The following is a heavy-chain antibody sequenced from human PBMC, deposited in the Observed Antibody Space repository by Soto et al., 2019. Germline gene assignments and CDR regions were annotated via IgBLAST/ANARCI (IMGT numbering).Heavy chain of an antibody. Sequence: PSETLSLTCTVSVGSISSYYWSWIRQPPGKGLECIWDIYYRGSTNYNPSLKSRVTISVYTSKNQFSLKLSSVTAADTAVYYCARDIGSQIIGNNYDASSVTLYSYGMDVLAQGTSVT. V-gene: IGHV4-59*01. CDR2: IYYRGST. J-gene: IGHJ6*02. CDR1: VGSISSYY. CDR3: ARDIGSQIIGNNYDASSVTLYSYGMDV. D-gene: IGHD3-22*01.